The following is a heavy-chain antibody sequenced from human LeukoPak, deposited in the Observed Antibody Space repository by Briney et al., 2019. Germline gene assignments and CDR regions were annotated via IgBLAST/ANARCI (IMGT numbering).Heavy chain of an antibody. D-gene: IGHD2-2*01. CDR3: ARDLAVVVPENSRYGMDV. CDR2: ISGSGGST. V-gene: IGHV3-23*01. CDR1: GFTFSNYA. Sequence: GGSLRLSCAASGFTFSNYAMSWVRQAPGKGLEWVSTISGSGGSTYYADSVKGRFTISRDNSKNTLYLQMNSLRAEDTAVYYCARDLAVVVPENSRYGMDVWGQGTTVTVSS. J-gene: IGHJ6*02.